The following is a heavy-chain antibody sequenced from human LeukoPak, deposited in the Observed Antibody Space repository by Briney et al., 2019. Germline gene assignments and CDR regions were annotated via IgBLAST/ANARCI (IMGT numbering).Heavy chain of an antibody. V-gene: IGHV3-23*01. CDR2: ISGSGGST. Sequence: GGSLRLSRAVSGFTFSSYAMSWVRQAPGKGLEWVSAISGSGGSTYYADPVKGRFTFYGDNSKNRLYLQMNSLRAEDTAVSYCAKGIYGYSYGLFDYWGQGTLVTVSS. CDR3: AKGIYGYSYGLFDY. CDR1: GFTFSSYA. D-gene: IGHD5-18*01. J-gene: IGHJ4*02.